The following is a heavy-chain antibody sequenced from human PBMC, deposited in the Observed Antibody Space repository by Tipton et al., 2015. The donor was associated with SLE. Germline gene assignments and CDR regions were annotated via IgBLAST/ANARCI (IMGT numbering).Heavy chain of an antibody. Sequence: GSLRLSCVASGSGTSNYMHWVRQGPGKGLVWVSRLKTDDGYTSYADSVKGRFTIPRDNAKNTLYLQMNSLRAEDTAVYYCIRYNNGWDWGQGTLVTVSS. D-gene: IGHD3-10*01. J-gene: IGHJ4*02. CDR3: IRYNNGWD. CDR2: LKTDDGYT. V-gene: IGHV3-74*01. CDR1: GSGTSNY.